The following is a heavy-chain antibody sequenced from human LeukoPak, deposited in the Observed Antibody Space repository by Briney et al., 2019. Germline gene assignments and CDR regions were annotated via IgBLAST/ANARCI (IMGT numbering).Heavy chain of an antibody. CDR3: ARVWGNDSSGYAIDY. D-gene: IGHD3-22*01. J-gene: IGHJ4*02. V-gene: IGHV4-59*08. Sequence: SETLSLTCTVSGGSISSYYWSWIRQPPGKGLEWIGYIYYSGSTNYNPSLKSRVTISVDTSKNQFSLKLSSVTAADTAVYYRARVWGNDSSGYAIDYWGQGTLVTVSS. CDR1: GGSISSYY. CDR2: IYYSGST.